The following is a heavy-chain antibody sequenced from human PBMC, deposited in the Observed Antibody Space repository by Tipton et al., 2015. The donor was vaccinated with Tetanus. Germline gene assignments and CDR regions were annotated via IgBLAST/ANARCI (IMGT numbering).Heavy chain of an antibody. V-gene: IGHV4-59*01. Sequence: TLSLTCTVSGGSISSYYWSWIRQPPGKGLEWIGYIYYSGSTNYNPSLKSRVTISVDTSKNQFSLKLSSVTAADTAVYYCARFYDFWSGLDYWGQGTLVTVSS. CDR2: IYYSGST. CDR1: GGSISSYY. CDR3: ARFYDFWSGLDY. J-gene: IGHJ4*02. D-gene: IGHD3-3*01.